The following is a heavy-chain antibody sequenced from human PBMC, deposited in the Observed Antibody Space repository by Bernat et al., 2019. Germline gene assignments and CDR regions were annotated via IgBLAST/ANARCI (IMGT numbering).Heavy chain of an antibody. V-gene: IGHV3-7*01. CDR3: ARVDILTGYYHYYYYGMDV. CDR1: GFTFISYW. J-gene: IGHJ6*02. D-gene: IGHD3-9*01. CDR2: IKQDGSEK. Sequence: EVQLVESGGGLVQPGGSLRLSCAASGFTFISYWMSWGRQAPGKGRGWVANIKQDGSEKYYVDSVKGRFTISRDNAKNSLYLQMNSLRAEDTAVYYCARVDILTGYYHYYYYGMDVWGQGTTVTVSS.